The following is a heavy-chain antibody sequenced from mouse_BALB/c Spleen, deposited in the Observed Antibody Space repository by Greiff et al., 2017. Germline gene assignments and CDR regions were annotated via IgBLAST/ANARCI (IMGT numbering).Heavy chain of an antibody. CDR3: ARGVRRREYYFDY. CDR1: GFNIKDTY. J-gene: IGHJ2*01. Sequence: VQLQQSGAELVKPGASVKLSCTASGFNIKDTYMHWVKQRPEQGLEWIGRIDPANGNTKYDPKFQGMATITADTSSNTAYLQLSSLTSEDTAVYYCARGVRRREYYFDYWGQGTTLTVSS. V-gene: IGHV14-3*02. CDR2: IDPANGNT. D-gene: IGHD2-14*01.